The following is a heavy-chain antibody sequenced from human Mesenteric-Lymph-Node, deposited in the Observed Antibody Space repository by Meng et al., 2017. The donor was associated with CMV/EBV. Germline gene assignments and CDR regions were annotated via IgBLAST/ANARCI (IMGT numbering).Heavy chain of an antibody. Sequence: SVKVSCKASGYTFTGYYMHWVRQAPGQGLEWMGGIIPIFGTANYAQKFQGRVTITTDESTSTAYMELSSLRSEDTAVYYCARWPDYWGQGTLVTVSS. J-gene: IGHJ4*02. CDR2: IIPIFGTA. CDR1: GYTFTGYY. V-gene: IGHV1-69*05. CDR3: ARWPDY.